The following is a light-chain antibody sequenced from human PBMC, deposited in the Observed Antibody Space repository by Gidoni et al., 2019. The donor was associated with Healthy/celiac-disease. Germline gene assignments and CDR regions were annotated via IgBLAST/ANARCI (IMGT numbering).Light chain of an antibody. CDR3: QKYNNWPQT. J-gene: IGKJ2*01. CDR2: GAS. CDR1: QSVSSN. V-gene: IGKV3-15*01. Sequence: EIVMTQSPATLSVSPGERATLSCRASQSVSSNLAWYQQKPGQAPRLLIYGASTRATGIPARFSGRGSGTEFTLTISSLQSEEFAVYYCQKYNNWPQTFGQGTKLEIK.